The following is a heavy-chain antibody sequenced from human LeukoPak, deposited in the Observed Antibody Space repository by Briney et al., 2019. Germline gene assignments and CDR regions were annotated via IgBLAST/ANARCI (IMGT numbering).Heavy chain of an antibody. CDR2: IKSDGAGT. CDR1: GFSFSSFW. CDR3: ARDLMGIAYRGAFYY. Sequence: GGSLRLSCAASGFSFSSFWMHWVRQAPGKGLVWVSGIKSDGAGTSYVDSVKGRFTISRDNAKNSLYLQMNSLRAEDTAVYYCARDLMGIAYRGAFYYWGQGTLVTVSS. D-gene: IGHD6-13*01. V-gene: IGHV3-74*01. J-gene: IGHJ4*02.